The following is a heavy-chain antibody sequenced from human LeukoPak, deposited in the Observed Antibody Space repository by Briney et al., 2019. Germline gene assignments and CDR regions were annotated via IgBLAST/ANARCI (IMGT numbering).Heavy chain of an antibody. CDR2: IYYSGST. J-gene: IGHJ4*02. D-gene: IGHD6-13*01. CDR3: ARGSAAGLSVYFDY. Sequence: SETLSLTCTVSGGSISSYHWTWIRQPPGKELEWIGYIYYSGSTNYNPSLKSRVTILVDTSKNQFSLKLSSVTAADTAVYYCARGSAAGLSVYFDYWGQGTLVTVSS. CDR1: GGSISSYH. V-gene: IGHV4-59*01.